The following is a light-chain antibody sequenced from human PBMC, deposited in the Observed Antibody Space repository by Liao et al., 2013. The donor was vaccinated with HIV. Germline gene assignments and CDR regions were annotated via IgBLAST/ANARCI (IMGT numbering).Light chain of an antibody. CDR3: QVWDRGCDHPV. J-gene: IGLJ2*01. CDR1: NLASQS. CDR2: YDS. V-gene: IGLV3-21*04. Sequence: YVLTQPPSVSVAPGQTAVMTCEGVNLASQSVHWYQQRPGQAPVVVMYYDSDRPSGVPERFHGSNSGNTATLTISGVAAGDEADYYCQVWDRGCDHPVFGAGTKLTVL.